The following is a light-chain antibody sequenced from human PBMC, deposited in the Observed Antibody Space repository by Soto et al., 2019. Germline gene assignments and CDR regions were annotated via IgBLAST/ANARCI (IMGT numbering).Light chain of an antibody. CDR2: DAS. Sequence: EIVLTQSPATLSLSPGERATLSCGASQSVSSYLAWYQQKPGQAPRLLIYDASNRATGIPARFSGGGSGTDFTLTISSLEPEDFAVYYCQQRSNWPRTFGQGTKVDIK. V-gene: IGKV3-11*01. J-gene: IGKJ1*01. CDR3: QQRSNWPRT. CDR1: QSVSSY.